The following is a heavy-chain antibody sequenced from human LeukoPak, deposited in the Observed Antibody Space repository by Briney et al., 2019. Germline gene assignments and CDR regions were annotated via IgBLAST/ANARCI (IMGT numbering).Heavy chain of an antibody. J-gene: IGHJ4*02. CDR1: GGSISGYY. V-gene: IGHV4-59*01. D-gene: IGHD2-8*01. CDR2: IHYSGNT. CDR3: TKIANGGLSDY. Sequence: SETLSLTCTVSGGSISGYYWAWIRQPPGKVLEWIGYIHYSGNTNYNPSLKSRVSMSVDTSKNQFSLILTSVTAAGTAVYYCTKIANGGLSDYWGQGTLVTVSS.